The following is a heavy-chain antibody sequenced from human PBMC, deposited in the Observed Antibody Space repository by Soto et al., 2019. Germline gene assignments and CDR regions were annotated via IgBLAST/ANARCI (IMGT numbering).Heavy chain of an antibody. CDR1: GGCISSYY. D-gene: IGHD1-26*01. V-gene: IGHV4-59*13. Sequence: ETLSLTCTVSGGCISSYYWSWIRQPPGKGLEWIGYVYYSGSTNYNPSLKSRVTISVDTSKNQFSLKVRSVTAADTAVYYCARRYGGNFDYWGQGTLVTVS. CDR2: VYYSGST. J-gene: IGHJ4*02. CDR3: ARRYGGNFDY.